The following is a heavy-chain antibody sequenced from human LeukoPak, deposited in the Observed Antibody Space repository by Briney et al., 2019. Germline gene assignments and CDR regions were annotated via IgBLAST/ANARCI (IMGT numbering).Heavy chain of an antibody. CDR2: IRYDEGNK. Sequence: PGGSLRLSCAASGFTFSSYGMHWVRQAPGKGLEWVAFIRYDEGNKYYADSVKGRFTISRDNAKNSLYLQMNSLRAEDTAVYYCARVFLATLAADLDYWGQGTLVTVSS. D-gene: IGHD6-13*01. J-gene: IGHJ4*02. CDR1: GFTFSSYG. CDR3: ARVFLATLAADLDY. V-gene: IGHV3-30*02.